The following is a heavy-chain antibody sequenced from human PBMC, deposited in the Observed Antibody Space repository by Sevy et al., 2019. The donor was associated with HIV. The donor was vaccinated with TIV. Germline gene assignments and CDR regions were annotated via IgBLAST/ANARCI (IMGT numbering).Heavy chain of an antibody. Sequence: GGLRLSCAASGFSFSDYYMTWIRQAPGKGLEWVSYISTYGSTIYYADSVKGRFTISRDNARNSLYLQMNSLRAEDTAVYYCARVGLRFLEWLPHYGMDVWGQGTTVTVSS. CDR1: GFSFSDYY. D-gene: IGHD3-3*01. CDR3: ARVGLRFLEWLPHYGMDV. J-gene: IGHJ6*02. V-gene: IGHV3-11*01. CDR2: ISTYGSTI.